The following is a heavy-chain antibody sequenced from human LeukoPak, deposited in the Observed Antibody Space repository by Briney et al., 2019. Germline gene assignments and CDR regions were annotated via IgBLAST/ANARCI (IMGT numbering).Heavy chain of an antibody. CDR3: ARGPPIWSGTNWFDP. J-gene: IGHJ5*02. Sequence: PSETLSLTCTVSGGSISSYYWSWIRQPPGKGLEWIGYIYYSGSTNYNPSLKSRVTISVDTSKNQFSLKLSSVTAADTAVYYCARGPPIWSGTNWFDPWGQGTLVTVSS. D-gene: IGHD3-3*01. CDR2: IYYSGST. CDR1: GGSISSYY. V-gene: IGHV4-59*01.